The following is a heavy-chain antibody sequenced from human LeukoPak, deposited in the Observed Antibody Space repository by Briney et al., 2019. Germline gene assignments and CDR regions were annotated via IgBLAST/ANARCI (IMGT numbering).Heavy chain of an antibody. CDR1: GLTFSSYA. J-gene: IGHJ4*02. CDR2: ISGSGVST. Sequence: GGSLRLSCAASGLTFSSYAMSWVRQAPGKGLEWVSGISGSGVSTYYADSVKGRFTISRDNSKNTLFLQLNSLRAEDTALYFCAKDLNNSPYWGQGTLVTVSS. V-gene: IGHV3-23*01. CDR3: AKDLNNSPY. D-gene: IGHD4-23*01.